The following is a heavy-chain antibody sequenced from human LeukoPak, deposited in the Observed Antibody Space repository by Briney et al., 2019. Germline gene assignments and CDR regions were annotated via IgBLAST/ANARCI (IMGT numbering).Heavy chain of an antibody. CDR2: IIPIFGTA. J-gene: IGHJ4*02. D-gene: IGHD3-22*01. CDR3: ARNPDYYDSNYFDY. CDR1: GGTFSSYA. Sequence: ASVKVSCKASGGTFSSYAISWVRQAPGQGLEWMGGIIPIFGTANYAQKFQGRVTITADESTSTAYMELSSLRSEDTAVYYCARNPDYYDSNYFDYWGQGTLVTVS. V-gene: IGHV1-69*13.